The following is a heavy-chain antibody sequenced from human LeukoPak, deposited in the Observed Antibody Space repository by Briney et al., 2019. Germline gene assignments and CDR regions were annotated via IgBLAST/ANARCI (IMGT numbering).Heavy chain of an antibody. CDR1: GFTFSSYG. J-gene: IGHJ4*02. CDR2: IWYDGSNK. Sequence: QPGRSLRLSCAASGFTFSSYGMHWVRQAPGKGLEWVAVIWYDGSNKYYADSVKGRFTISRDNSKNTLYLQMNSLRAEDTAVYYCAKVVYEYSSSWPPYFDYWGQGTLVTVSS. CDR3: AKVVYEYSSSWPPYFDY. V-gene: IGHV3-33*06. D-gene: IGHD6-13*01.